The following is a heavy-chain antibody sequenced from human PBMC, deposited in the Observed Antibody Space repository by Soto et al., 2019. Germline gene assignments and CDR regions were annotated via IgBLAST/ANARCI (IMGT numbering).Heavy chain of an antibody. V-gene: IGHV3-23*01. CDR1: CFTFSSYA. Sequence: VQLLVSGGGLVQPGGSLRLSCAASCFTFSSYAMSWVPQAPGKGLDCGSASSGSGGSRYYADSVKGRFTISRDNSKNTLYLQMTSPRAEDTAVYYCAKGSTYYDFWSGCPFDHWGKGTLVTVSS. CDR2: SSGSGGSR. D-gene: IGHD3-3*01. J-gene: IGHJ4*02. CDR3: AKGSTYYDFWSGCPFDH.